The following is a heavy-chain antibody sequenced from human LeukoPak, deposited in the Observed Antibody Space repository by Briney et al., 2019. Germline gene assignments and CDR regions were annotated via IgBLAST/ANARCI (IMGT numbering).Heavy chain of an antibody. V-gene: IGHV4-39*02. J-gene: IGHJ6*03. CDR2: VYYTGTT. Sequence: SETLSLTCTVSGGSISSRNYYWGWIRQHPGKGLEWIGGVYYTGTTYSNPSLKSRVTISVDTSKNQFSLRLSSVTAADTAVYYCARDSSGYRSGNYYYYMDVWGKGTTVTISS. CDR3: ARDSSGYRSGNYYYYMDV. D-gene: IGHD3-22*01. CDR1: GGSISSRNYY.